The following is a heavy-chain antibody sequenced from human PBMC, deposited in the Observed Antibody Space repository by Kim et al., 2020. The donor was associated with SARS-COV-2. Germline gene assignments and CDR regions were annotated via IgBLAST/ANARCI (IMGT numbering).Heavy chain of an antibody. V-gene: IGHV3-33*06. J-gene: IGHJ3*02. Sequence: GGSLRLSCAASGFTFSSYGMHWVRQAPGKGLEWVAVIWYDGSNKYYADSVKGRFTISRDNSKNTLYLQMNSLRAEDTAVYYCAKDKGRIAGLLIGGAFDIWGQGTMVTVSS. CDR3: AKDKGRIAGLLIGGAFDI. D-gene: IGHD3-22*01. CDR2: IWYDGSNK. CDR1: GFTFSSYG.